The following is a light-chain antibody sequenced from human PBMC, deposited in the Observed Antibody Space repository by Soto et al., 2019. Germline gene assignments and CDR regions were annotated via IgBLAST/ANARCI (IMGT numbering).Light chain of an antibody. CDR2: RTS. J-gene: IGKJ1*01. Sequence: DIPVTQSPSALSASAGDRVTITCRTSQSVSTYVTWYQQKPGKAPYLLIYRTSILQTGVPSRFSGAGSGTEFTLAVSSLQPEDFATYYCHQSYDFPWTFGQGTKVEI. CDR3: HQSYDFPWT. V-gene: IGKV1-39*01. CDR1: QSVSTY.